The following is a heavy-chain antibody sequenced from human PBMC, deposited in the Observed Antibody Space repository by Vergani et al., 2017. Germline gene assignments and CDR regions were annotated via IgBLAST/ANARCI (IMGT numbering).Heavy chain of an antibody. CDR3: ARPGVLGSGVDY. CDR1: GFIFSSYS. V-gene: IGHV3-21*06. CDR2: ISNSDTYI. Sequence: EVLLVESGGGLVKPGGSLRLSCAASGFIFSSYSMIWVRQAPGKGREWGLFISNSDTYIYYADSVKGRFTISRDNAETSLFLQMNSLRAEDTAVYYCARPGVLGSGVDYWGQGTLVTVSS. J-gene: IGHJ4*02. D-gene: IGHD6-13*01.